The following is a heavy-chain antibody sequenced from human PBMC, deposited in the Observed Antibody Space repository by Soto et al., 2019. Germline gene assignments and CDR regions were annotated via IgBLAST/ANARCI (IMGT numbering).Heavy chain of an antibody. CDR3: ARGHYDFWSGYYIREYFDY. J-gene: IGHJ4*02. CDR2: INHSGST. D-gene: IGHD3-3*01. Sequence: SETLSLTCAVYGGSFSGYYWSWIRQPPGKGLEWIGEINHSGSTNYNPSLKSRVTISVDTSKNQFSLKLSSVTAADTAVYYCARGHYDFWSGYYIREYFDYWGQGTLVTVS. V-gene: IGHV4-34*01. CDR1: GGSFSGYY.